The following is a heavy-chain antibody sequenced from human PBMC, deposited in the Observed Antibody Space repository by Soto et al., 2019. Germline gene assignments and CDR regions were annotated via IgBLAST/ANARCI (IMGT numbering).Heavy chain of an antibody. CDR1: GFTFSSYG. J-gene: IGHJ6*02. Sequence: QVQLVESGGGVVQPGRSLRLSCAASGFTFSSYGMHWVRQAPGKGLEWVAVISYDGSNKYYADSVKGRFTISRDNSKNTMYLQMNSLRAEDTAVYYCAKENVLRFLEGCGIDVWGQGTTVTVSS. CDR2: ISYDGSNK. V-gene: IGHV3-30*18. CDR3: AKENVLRFLEGCGIDV. D-gene: IGHD3-3*01.